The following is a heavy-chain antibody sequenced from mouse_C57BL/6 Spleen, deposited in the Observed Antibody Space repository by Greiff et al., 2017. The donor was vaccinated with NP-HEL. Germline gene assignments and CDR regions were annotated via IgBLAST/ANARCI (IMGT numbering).Heavy chain of an antibody. Sequence: QVQLLQSGAELVRPGASVTLSCKASGYTFTDYEMHWVKQTPVHGLEWIGAIDPETGGTAYNQKFKGKAILTVDTSSSTAYMQLSSLTSEDSAVYYCAIYYYGSSHWYFDVWGTGTTVTVSS. CDR1: GYTFTDYE. CDR3: AIYYYGSSHWYFDV. J-gene: IGHJ1*03. V-gene: IGHV1-15*01. D-gene: IGHD1-1*01. CDR2: IDPETGGT.